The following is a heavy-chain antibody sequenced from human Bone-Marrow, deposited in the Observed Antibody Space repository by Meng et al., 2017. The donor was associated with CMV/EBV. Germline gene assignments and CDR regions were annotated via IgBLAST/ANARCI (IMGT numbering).Heavy chain of an antibody. CDR1: GFTFSSYE. V-gene: IGHV3-48*03. J-gene: IGHJ5*02. Sequence: GGSLRLSCVAFGFTFSSYEMNWVRQAPGKGLEWVSYISSSGSTIYYADSVKGRFTISRDNAKTSLYLQMNSLRAEDTAVYYCARIYCGGDCYPPDPWFDPWGQGTLVTVSS. D-gene: IGHD2-21*01. CDR2: ISSSGSTI. CDR3: ARIYCGGDCYPPDPWFDP.